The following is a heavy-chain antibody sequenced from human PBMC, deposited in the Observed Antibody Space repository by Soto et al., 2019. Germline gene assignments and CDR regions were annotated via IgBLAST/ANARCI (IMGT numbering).Heavy chain of an antibody. CDR3: ARSIVVVTAVDY. V-gene: IGHV1-3*01. CDR1: GYTFTSYA. CDR2: INAGNGNT. J-gene: IGHJ4*02. Sequence: ASVKVSCKASGYTFTSYAMHWVRQAPGQRLEWMGWINAGNGNTKYSQKFQGRVTITRDTSASTAYMELSSLRSEDTAVYYCARSIVVVTAVDYWGQGTLVTVSS. D-gene: IGHD2-21*02.